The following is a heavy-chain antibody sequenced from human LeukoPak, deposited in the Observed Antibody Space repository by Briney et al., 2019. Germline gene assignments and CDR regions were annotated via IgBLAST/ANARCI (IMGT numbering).Heavy chain of an antibody. CDR1: GFTFSTYN. CDR2: INSGGSAV. V-gene: IGHV3-48*01. CDR3: ARVGSRGDWFDY. J-gene: IGHJ5*01. Sequence: PGGSLRLSCAASGFTFSTYNMLWVRQTPGKGLEWLFCINSGGSAVHYADSVKDRFTSSRDNAKNSLYLQMKSLRVEDTGIYYCARVGSRGDWFDYWGQGTRVTVSS. D-gene: IGHD1-26*01.